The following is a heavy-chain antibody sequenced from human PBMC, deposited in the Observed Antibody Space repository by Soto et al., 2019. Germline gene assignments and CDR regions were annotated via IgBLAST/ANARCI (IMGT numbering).Heavy chain of an antibody. CDR3: ARYYDILTGRGSGGYDYYYYYMDV. D-gene: IGHD3-9*01. V-gene: IGHV4-39*01. CDR2: IYYSGST. Sequence: SETLSLTCTVSGGSISSSSYYWGWIRQPPGKGLEWIGSIYYSGSTYYNPSLKSRVTISVDTSKNQFSLKLSSVTAADTAVYYCARYYDILTGRGSGGYDYYYYYMDVWGKGTTVTVSS. J-gene: IGHJ6*03. CDR1: GGSISSSSYY.